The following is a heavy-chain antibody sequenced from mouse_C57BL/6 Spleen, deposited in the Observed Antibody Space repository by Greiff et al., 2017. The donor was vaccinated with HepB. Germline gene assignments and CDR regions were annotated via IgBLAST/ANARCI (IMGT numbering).Heavy chain of an antibody. Sequence: EVKLVESGGDLVKPGGSLKLSCAASGFTFSSYGMSWVRQTPDKRLEWVATISSGGSYTYYPDSVKGRFTISRDNAKNTLYLQMSSLKSEDTAMYYCARHGHYGSSPDYWGQGTTLTVSS. CDR3: ARHGHYGSSPDY. V-gene: IGHV5-6*02. J-gene: IGHJ2*01. D-gene: IGHD1-1*01. CDR2: ISSGGSYT. CDR1: GFTFSSYG.